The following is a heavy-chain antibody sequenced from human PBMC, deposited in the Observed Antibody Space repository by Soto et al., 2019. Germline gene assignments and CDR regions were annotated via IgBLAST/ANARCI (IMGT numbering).Heavy chain of an antibody. CDR2: ISWNSGSI. V-gene: IGHV3-9*01. J-gene: IGHJ6*02. D-gene: IGHD1-1*01. CDR3: AKDMSQEPPFIYYGMDV. Sequence: EVQLVESGGGLVQPGGSLRLSCAASGFTFSSYWMSWVRQAPGKGLEWVSGISWNSGSIGYADSVKGRFTISRDNAKNSLYLQMNSLRAEDTALYYCAKDMSQEPPFIYYGMDVWGQGTTVTVSS. CDR1: GFTFSSYW.